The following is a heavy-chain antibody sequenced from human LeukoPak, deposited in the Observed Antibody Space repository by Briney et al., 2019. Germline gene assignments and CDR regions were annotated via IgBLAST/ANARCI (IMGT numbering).Heavy chain of an antibody. CDR1: GYTLTELS. Sequence: GASVKVSCKVSGYTLTELSMHWVRQAPGKGLEWMGGFDPEDGETIYAQKFQGRVTTTEDTSTDTAYMELSSLRSEDTAVYYCATYKIYCSSTSCYGFYWGQGTLVTVSS. V-gene: IGHV1-24*01. CDR2: FDPEDGET. J-gene: IGHJ4*02. D-gene: IGHD2-2*01. CDR3: ATYKIYCSSTSCYGFY.